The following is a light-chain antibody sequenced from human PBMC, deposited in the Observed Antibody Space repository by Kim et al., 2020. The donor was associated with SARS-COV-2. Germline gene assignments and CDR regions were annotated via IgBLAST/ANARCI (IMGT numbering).Light chain of an antibody. CDR2: GKN. CDR3: NSRDSTGNHLAV. V-gene: IGLV3-19*01. J-gene: IGLJ2*01. CDR1: TLRTYF. Sequence: SSELTQDPAVSVALGQTVRITCQGDTLRTYFPSWYQQKPGQAPVLVIYGKNNRPSGIPDRFSGYSSGNTASLTITGAQAEDEADYYCNSRDSTGNHLAVF.